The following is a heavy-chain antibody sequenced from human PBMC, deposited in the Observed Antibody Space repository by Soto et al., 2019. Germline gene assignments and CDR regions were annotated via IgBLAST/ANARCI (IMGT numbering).Heavy chain of an antibody. V-gene: IGHV4-59*01. CDR1: GGSISSYY. D-gene: IGHD4-17*01. Sequence: TSETLSLTCTVSGGSISSYYWSWIRQPPGKGLEWIGYIYYSGSTNYNPSLKSRVTISVDTSKNQFSLKLSSVTAADTAVYYCARAPTTVTTENWFDPWGQGTLVTVSS. CDR2: IYYSGST. CDR3: ARAPTTVTTENWFDP. J-gene: IGHJ5*02.